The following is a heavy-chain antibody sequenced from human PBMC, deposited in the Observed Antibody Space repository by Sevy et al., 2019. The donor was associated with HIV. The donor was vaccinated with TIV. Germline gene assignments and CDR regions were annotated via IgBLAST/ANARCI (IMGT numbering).Heavy chain of an antibody. CDR3: ARDHTVIGSNWYGAFDI. Sequence: ASVKVSCKASGYTLTSYYMHWVRQAPGQGLEWMGIINPSDGSTSYAQKFQGRVTMTRDTSTSTVYMELSSLRSEDTAMYYCARDHTVIGSNWYGAFDIWGQGTMVTVSS. CDR1: GYTLTSYY. CDR2: INPSDGST. D-gene: IGHD6-13*01. J-gene: IGHJ3*02. V-gene: IGHV1-46*01.